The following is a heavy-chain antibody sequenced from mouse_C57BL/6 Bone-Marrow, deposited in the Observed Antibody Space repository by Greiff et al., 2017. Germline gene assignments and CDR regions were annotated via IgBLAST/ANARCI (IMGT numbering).Heavy chain of an antibody. CDR2: IHPNSGST. Sequence: VQLQQPGAELVKPGASVKLSCKASGYTFTSYWMHWVKQRPGQGLEWIGMIHPNSGSTNYNAKFKSKATLTVDKSSSTAYMQLSSLTSEDSAVXYCARICSGPPWFAYWGQGTLVTVSA. CDR1: GYTFTSYW. CDR3: ARICSGPPWFAY. V-gene: IGHV1-64*01. D-gene: IGHD6-1*01. J-gene: IGHJ3*01.